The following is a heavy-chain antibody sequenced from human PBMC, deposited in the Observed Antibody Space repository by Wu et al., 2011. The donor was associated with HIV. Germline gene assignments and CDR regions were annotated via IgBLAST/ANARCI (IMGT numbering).Heavy chain of an antibody. D-gene: IGHD2-2*02. V-gene: IGHV1-2*02. CDR3: ASGFQVVPAAIPGIFHYMDV. CDR1: GYTFTGFY. J-gene: IGHJ6*03. Sequence: QVQLVQSGAEVKKPGASVKVSCKASGYTFTGFYIHWVRQAPGQGLEWMGWINPNSGDTNYAQRFQGRVTMTRDTSVSTAYMELKRVRHDDTAVYYCASGFQVVPAAIPGIFHYMDVWGKGPRSPSP. CDR2: INPNSGDT.